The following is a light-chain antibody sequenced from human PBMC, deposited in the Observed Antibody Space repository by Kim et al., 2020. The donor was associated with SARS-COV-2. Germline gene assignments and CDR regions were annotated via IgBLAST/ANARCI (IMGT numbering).Light chain of an antibody. Sequence: ASVGDRVTITCLASQGISNYLAWYQQKPGKVPKLLIYAASTLQSGVPSRFSGSGSGTDFTLTISSLQPEDVATYYCQKYNSALWTFGQGTKVDIK. CDR1: QGISNY. V-gene: IGKV1-27*01. J-gene: IGKJ1*01. CDR2: AAS. CDR3: QKYNSALWT.